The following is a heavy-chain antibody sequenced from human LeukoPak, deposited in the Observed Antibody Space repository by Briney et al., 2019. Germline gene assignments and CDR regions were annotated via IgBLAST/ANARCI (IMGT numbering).Heavy chain of an antibody. D-gene: IGHD2-2*01. Sequence: GGSLRLSCAASGFTFSNAWMNWVRQAPGKGLEWVGRIKSKTDGGTTDYAAPVKGRFTISRGDSKNTLYLQMNSLKTEDTAVYYCTTEYCSSTSCYDYYFDYWGQGTLVTVSS. J-gene: IGHJ4*02. CDR2: IKSKTDGGTT. V-gene: IGHV3-15*07. CDR1: GFTFSNAW. CDR3: TTEYCSSTSCYDYYFDY.